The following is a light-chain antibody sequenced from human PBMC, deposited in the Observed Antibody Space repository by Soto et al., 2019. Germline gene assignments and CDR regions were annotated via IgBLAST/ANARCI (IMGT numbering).Light chain of an antibody. CDR1: QSISTY. CDR2: DSS. Sequence: DIQLTQSPSSLSASVGDRITITCRASQSISTYLNWYQQKPGEAPTLLVYDSSTLQSGVPSRFSGSGFGAEFTLTVSSLQPEDFATDCCQQRYSNPTWTFGQGTKVEIK. V-gene: IGKV1-39*01. J-gene: IGKJ1*01. CDR3: QQRYSNPTWT.